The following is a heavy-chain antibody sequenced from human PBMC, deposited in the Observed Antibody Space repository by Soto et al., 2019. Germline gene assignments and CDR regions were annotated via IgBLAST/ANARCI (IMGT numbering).Heavy chain of an antibody. CDR3: ARGGGYCISTSCPYYYYGMDV. D-gene: IGHD2-2*03. CDR1: GYTFTSYA. Sequence: GASVKVSCKASGYTFTSYAMHWVRQAPGQRLEWMGWINAGNGNTKYSQKFQGRVTITRDTSASTAYMELSSLRSEDTAVYYCARGGGYCISTSCPYYYYGMDVWGQGTTVTSP. V-gene: IGHV1-3*01. CDR2: INAGNGNT. J-gene: IGHJ6*02.